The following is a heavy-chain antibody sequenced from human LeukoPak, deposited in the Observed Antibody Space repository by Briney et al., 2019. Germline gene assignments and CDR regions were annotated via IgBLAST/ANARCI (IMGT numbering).Heavy chain of an antibody. CDR2: IDPTDSYT. CDR1: GYSFPSYW. J-gene: IGHJ4*02. Sequence: GESLKISCKGSGYSFPSYWISWVRQTPGKGLEWMGRIDPTDSYTYYSTSFQGHVTISADKSISTAYLQWSSLKASDTAMYYCARFTSRWYGDYWGQGTLVTVSS. D-gene: IGHD6-13*01. CDR3: ARFTSRWYGDY. V-gene: IGHV5-10-1*01.